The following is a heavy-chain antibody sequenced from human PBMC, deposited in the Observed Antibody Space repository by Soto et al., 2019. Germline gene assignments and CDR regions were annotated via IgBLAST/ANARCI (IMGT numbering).Heavy chain of an antibody. V-gene: IGHV4-59*01. CDR3: ARSDGRY. CDR2: IYYRGNT. Sequence: SETLSLTCTVSGGSIGTYYWSWIRQPPGKGLEWIGYIYYRGNTDYNPSLKSRVTISVDTSKNQFSLKLSSVTAADTAVYYCARSDGRYWGQGTLVTVSS. CDR1: GGSIGTYY. J-gene: IGHJ4*02.